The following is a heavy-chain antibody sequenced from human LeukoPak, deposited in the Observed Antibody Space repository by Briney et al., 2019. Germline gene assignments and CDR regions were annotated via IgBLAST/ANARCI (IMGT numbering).Heavy chain of an antibody. Sequence: SETPSPTCTVSGGSISSYYWSWIRQPPGKGLEWIGYIYYSGSTNYNPSLKSRVTISVDTSKNQFSLKLSSVTAADTAVYYCARVGGQRGYSGMGRYYYYYMDVWGKGTTVTVSS. CDR1: GGSISSYY. V-gene: IGHV4-59*01. CDR2: IYYSGST. D-gene: IGHD5-12*01. J-gene: IGHJ6*03. CDR3: ARVGGQRGYSGMGRYYYYYMDV.